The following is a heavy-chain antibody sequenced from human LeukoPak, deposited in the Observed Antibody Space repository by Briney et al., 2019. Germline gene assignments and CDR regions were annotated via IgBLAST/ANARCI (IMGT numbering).Heavy chain of an antibody. J-gene: IGHJ4*02. CDR2: IIPILGIA. Sequence: SVKVSCKASGGTFSSYAISWVRQAPGQGLEWMGRIIPILGIANYAQKFQGRVTITADKSTSTAYMELSSLRSEDTAVYYCARDRGYSSSWCDYWGQGTLVTVSS. CDR1: GGTFSSYA. D-gene: IGHD6-13*01. CDR3: ARDRGYSSSWCDY. V-gene: IGHV1-69*04.